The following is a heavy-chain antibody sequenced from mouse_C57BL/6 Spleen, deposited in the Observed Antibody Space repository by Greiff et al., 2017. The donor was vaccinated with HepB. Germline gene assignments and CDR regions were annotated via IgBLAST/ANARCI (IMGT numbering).Heavy chain of an antibody. V-gene: IGHV10-1*01. CDR3: VREDYGGYFDV. CDR1: GFSFNTYA. J-gene: IGHJ1*03. CDR2: IRSKSNNYAT. D-gene: IGHD2-4*01. Sequence: EVQLMESGGGLVQPKGSLKLSCAASGFSFNTYAMNWVRQAPGKGLEWVARIRSKSNNYATYYADSVKDRFTISRDDSESMLYLQMNNLKTEDTAMYYCVREDYGGYFDVWGTGTTVTVSS.